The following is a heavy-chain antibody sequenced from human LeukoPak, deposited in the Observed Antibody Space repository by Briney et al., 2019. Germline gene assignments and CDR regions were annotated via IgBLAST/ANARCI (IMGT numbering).Heavy chain of an antibody. D-gene: IGHD6-6*01. CDR3: ARTAARRFDY. CDR2: INPTGGST. J-gene: IGHJ4*02. CDR1: GYAFPSYF. Sequence: ASVKVSCKASGYAFPSYFMHWVRQAPGQGLEWMGIINPTGGSTTYAQKFQGRVTMTRDTSTSTVYMELSSLRSDDTAVYYCARTAARRFDYWGQGTLVTVSS. V-gene: IGHV1-46*01.